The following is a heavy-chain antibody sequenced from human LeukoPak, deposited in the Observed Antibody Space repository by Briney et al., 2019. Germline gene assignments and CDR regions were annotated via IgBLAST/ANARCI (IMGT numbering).Heavy chain of an antibody. J-gene: IGHJ4*02. CDR2: ISSSSDAI. D-gene: IGHD4-23*01. V-gene: IGHV3-48*02. CDR3: ARTYGGNPAY. CDR1: GFTFSTYG. Sequence: PGGSLRLSCAASGFTFSTYGMNWVRQAPGKGPEWVSYISSSSDAIYYPDSVRGRFTISRDNAKNSLYLQMNSLRDEDTAVYYCARTYGGNPAYWGQGILVTVSS.